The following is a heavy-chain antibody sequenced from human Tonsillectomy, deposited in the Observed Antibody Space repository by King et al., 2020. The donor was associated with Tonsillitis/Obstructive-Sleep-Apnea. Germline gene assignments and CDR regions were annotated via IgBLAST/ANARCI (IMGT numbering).Heavy chain of an antibody. Sequence: VQLQESGPGLVKPSGTLSLTCTVSGASGNSDSSYWSWVRQTPGKGLEWIGYIFFTGNTNYNPSFKSRVTISIDTSKNQFSLKLTSMTAADTAMYFCAGVDIAADGTRKYFDYWGQGTLVTVSS. CDR3: AGVDIAADGTRKYFDY. J-gene: IGHJ4*02. CDR2: IFFTGNT. D-gene: IGHD6-13*01. CDR1: GASGNSDSSY. V-gene: IGHV4-61*01.